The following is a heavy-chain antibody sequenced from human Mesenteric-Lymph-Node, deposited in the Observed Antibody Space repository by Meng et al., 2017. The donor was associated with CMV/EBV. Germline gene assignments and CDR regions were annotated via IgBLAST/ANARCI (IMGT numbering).Heavy chain of an antibody. J-gene: IGHJ6*02. CDR1: GFTFSNYW. Sequence: GGSLRLSCAASGFTFSNYWMHWVRQAPGKGLVWVSRINSDGSSTSYADSVKGRFTISRDNAKNTLYLQMNSLRAEDTAVYYCARDAPGYYDFWSGSRGGMDVWGQGTTVTVSS. D-gene: IGHD3-3*01. CDR2: INSDGSST. CDR3: ARDAPGYYDFWSGSRGGMDV. V-gene: IGHV3-74*01.